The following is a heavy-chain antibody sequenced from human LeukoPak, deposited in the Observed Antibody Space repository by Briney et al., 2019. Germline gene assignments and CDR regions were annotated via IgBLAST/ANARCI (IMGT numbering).Heavy chain of an antibody. V-gene: IGHV1-3*01. D-gene: IGHD6-19*01. CDR1: GYTFTSYA. CDR2: INAGNGNT. CDR3: ARARIAVAGTFDS. J-gene: IGHJ4*02. Sequence: ASVKVSCKASGYTFTSYAMHWVRQAPGQRLEWMGWINAGNGNTKYSQKFQGRVTITRDTSASTAYMGLSSLRSEDTAVYYRARARIAVAGTFDSWGQGTLVTVSS.